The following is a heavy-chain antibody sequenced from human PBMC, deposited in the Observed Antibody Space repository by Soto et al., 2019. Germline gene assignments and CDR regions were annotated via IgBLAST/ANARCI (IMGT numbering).Heavy chain of an antibody. J-gene: IGHJ4*02. Sequence: GGSLRLSCAASGFIFNMYWMHWGRQSPGKGLVWISRIYSDGTYSDYADSVRGRFTISRDNVNDTLYLQMNNLRAEDSGLYYCTRGPRPISTGTGAYWGQGTQVTVSS. D-gene: IGHD3-10*01. CDR1: GFIFNMYW. CDR3: TRGPRPISTGTGAY. V-gene: IGHV3-74*01. CDR2: IYSDGTYS.